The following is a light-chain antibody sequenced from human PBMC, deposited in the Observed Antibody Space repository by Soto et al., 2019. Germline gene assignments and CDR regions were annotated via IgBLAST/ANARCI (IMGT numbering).Light chain of an antibody. J-gene: IGLJ1*01. CDR3: QVWDSSSDHRV. Sequence: SYELTQPPSVSVAPGQTARITCGGNNIGSKSVHWYQQKPGPAPVLVVYDDSARPSGIPERFSGSNSGTTDTLTISRVEAGDEADYYCQVWDSSSDHRVFGTGTKVNVL. V-gene: IGLV3-21*02. CDR2: DDS. CDR1: NIGSKS.